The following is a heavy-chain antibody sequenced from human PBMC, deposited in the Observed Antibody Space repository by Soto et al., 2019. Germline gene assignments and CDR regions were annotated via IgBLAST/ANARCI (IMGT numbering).Heavy chain of an antibody. V-gene: IGHV5-10-1*01. Sequence: HGESLKISCKGSGHSFTSYWISWVRQMPGKGLEWMGRIDPSDSYTNYSPSFQGHVTISADKSISTAYLQWSSLKASDTAMYYCARHPRVAAAGATPYYYYGMDVWGQGTKVTVSS. CDR1: GHSFTSYW. D-gene: IGHD6-13*01. J-gene: IGHJ6*02. CDR2: IDPSDSYT. CDR3: ARHPRVAAAGATPYYYYGMDV.